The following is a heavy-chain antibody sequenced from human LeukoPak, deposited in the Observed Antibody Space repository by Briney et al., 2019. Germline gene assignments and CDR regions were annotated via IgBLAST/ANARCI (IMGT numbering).Heavy chain of an antibody. V-gene: IGHV3-21*01. D-gene: IGHD3-22*01. CDR2: ISSSSSYI. J-gene: IGHJ4*02. CDR3: AREDYYDSSGKLDY. Sequence: GGSLRLSCAASGFTFSSYDMSWVRQAPGKGLEWVSSISSSSSYIYYADSVKGRFTISRDNAKNSLYLQMNSLRAEDTAVYYCAREDYYDSSGKLDYWGQGTLVTVSS. CDR1: GFTFSSYD.